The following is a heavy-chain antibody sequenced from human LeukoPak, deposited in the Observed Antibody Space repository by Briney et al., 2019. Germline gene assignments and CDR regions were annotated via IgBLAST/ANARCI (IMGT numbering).Heavy chain of an antibody. Sequence: GGSLRLSCAASGFTFSNAWMSWVRQAPGKGLEWVGRITSKTDGETTDYAAPVKGRFTISRDDSKSIAYLQMNSLKTEDTAVYYCTRERGRVEVILFDYWGQGTLVTVSS. CDR3: TRERGRVEVILFDY. V-gene: IGHV3-15*01. CDR1: GFTFSNAW. J-gene: IGHJ4*02. D-gene: IGHD2-15*01. CDR2: ITSKTDGETT.